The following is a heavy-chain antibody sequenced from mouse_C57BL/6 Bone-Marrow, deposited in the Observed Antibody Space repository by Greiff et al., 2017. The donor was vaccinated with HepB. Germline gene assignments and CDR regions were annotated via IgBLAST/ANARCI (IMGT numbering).Heavy chain of an antibody. CDR3: ARKLIYYDYDGLAY. Sequence: VQLQQPGAELVKPGASVKMSCKASGYTFTSYWITWVKQRPGQGLEWIGDIYPGSGSTNYNEKFKSKATLTADTSSSTAYMQLSSLTSEDSAVYYCARKLIYYDYDGLAYWGQGTLVTVSA. V-gene: IGHV1-55*01. D-gene: IGHD2-4*01. CDR2: IYPGSGST. CDR1: GYTFTSYW. J-gene: IGHJ3*01.